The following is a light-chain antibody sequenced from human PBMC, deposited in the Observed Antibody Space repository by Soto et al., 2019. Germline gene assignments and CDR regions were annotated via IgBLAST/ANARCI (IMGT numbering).Light chain of an antibody. V-gene: IGKV3-15*01. CDR3: QQYNNWPRT. CDR1: QRVNNK. J-gene: IGKJ1*01. Sequence: VMTQSPATLSVSPGERATLSCRASQRVNNKIAWYQQKPGQAPRLIMYGASIRATGVPVRFSGSASGTEFTLTISSLQSEDSAVYYCQQYNNWPRTFGQGTKVEIK. CDR2: GAS.